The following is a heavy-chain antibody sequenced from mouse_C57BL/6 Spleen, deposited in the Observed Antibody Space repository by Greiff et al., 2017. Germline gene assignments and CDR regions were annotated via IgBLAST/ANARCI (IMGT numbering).Heavy chain of an antibody. CDR1: GFSLSTSGMG. CDR2: IYWDDDK. Sequence: QVTLKECGPGILQSSQTLSLTCSFSGFSLSTSGMGVSWIRQPSGKGLEWLAHIYWDDDKRYNPSLKSRLTISKDTSRNQVFLKITSVDTADTATDYCARSYGNFAWFAYWGQGTLVTVSA. D-gene: IGHD2-1*01. V-gene: IGHV8-12*01. CDR3: ARSYGNFAWFAY. J-gene: IGHJ3*01.